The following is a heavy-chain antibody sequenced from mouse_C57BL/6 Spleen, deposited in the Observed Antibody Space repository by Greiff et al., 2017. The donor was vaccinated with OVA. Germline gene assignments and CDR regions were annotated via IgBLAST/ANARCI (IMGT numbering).Heavy chain of an antibody. J-gene: IGHJ2*01. Sequence: EVKVVESGGGLVKPGGSLKLSCEASGFTFSSYAMSWVRQTPEKRLEWVATISDGGSYTYSPDNVKGRFTISIDNAKNNQYLRMSHLKSEDTAMDYCAREGLGHYFDYWGQGTTLTVSS. CDR1: GFTFSSYA. V-gene: IGHV5-4*01. CDR2: ISDGGSYT. D-gene: IGHD3-3*01. CDR3: AREGLGHYFDY.